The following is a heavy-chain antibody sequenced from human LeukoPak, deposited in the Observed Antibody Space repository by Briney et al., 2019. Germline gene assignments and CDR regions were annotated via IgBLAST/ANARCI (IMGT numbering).Heavy chain of an antibody. Sequence: GASVKVSCKTSGYTFTNQDMHWVRQAHGQGLEWMGCINPGNGDTKYSQEFQGRVTITSDTSASTAYMELSSLRSEDMAVYYCTLYNYWGQGTLVTVSS. V-gene: IGHV1-3*03. J-gene: IGHJ4*02. CDR3: TLYNY. D-gene: IGHD2-2*02. CDR2: INPGNGDT. CDR1: GYTFTNQD.